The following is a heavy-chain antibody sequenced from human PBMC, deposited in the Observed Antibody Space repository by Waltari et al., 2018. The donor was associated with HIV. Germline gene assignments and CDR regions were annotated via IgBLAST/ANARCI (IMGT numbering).Heavy chain of an antibody. CDR1: GGSISSSSYY. J-gene: IGHJ4*02. D-gene: IGHD5-12*01. Sequence: QLQLQESGPGLVKPSETLSLTCTVSGGSISSSSYYWGWIRQPPGKGLEWIGSIYYSGSTYYNPSLKRRVTISVDTSKNQFSLKLSSVTAADTAVYYCARGGAGYNRVLDYWGQGTLVTVSS. CDR3: ARGGAGYNRVLDY. CDR2: IYYSGST. V-gene: IGHV4-39*07.